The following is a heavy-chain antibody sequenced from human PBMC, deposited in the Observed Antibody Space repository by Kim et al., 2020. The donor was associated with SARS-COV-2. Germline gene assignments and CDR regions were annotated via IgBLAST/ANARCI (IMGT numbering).Heavy chain of an antibody. V-gene: IGHV5-51*01. D-gene: IGHD2-2*01. Sequence: GESLKISCEASGYSFTNSWIGWVRQMPGKGLELMGIINPIDFEIRYRASLQGQVTISVDKFTNTTYLQWSSLKASDTAMYYSAKQGCTTTSCHSIDSWGQGTLDTVSS. CDR1: GYSFTNSW. CDR2: INPIDFEI. J-gene: IGHJ4*02. CDR3: AKQGCTTTSCHSIDS.